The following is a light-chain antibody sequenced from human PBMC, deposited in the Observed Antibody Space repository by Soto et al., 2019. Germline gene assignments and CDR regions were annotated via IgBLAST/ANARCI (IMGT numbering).Light chain of an antibody. CDR1: SSDVGSYNL. Sequence: QSVLTQPASVSACPGQSMTIPCTGTSSDVGSYNLVSWFQQHPGKVPKLLIYEGTKRPSGLSDRFSGSKSGNTASLTISGLQAEDEADYYCYSYAGENLYVFGTGTKVTVL. CDR2: EGT. CDR3: YSYAGENLYV. V-gene: IGLV2-23*01. J-gene: IGLJ1*01.